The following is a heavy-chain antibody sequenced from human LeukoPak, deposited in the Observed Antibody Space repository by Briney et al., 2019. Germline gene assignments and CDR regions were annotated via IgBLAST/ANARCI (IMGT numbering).Heavy chain of an antibody. V-gene: IGHV1-46*01. CDR1: GYTFTSYY. CDR3: ARDLVDTAMVTLFDY. CDR2: INPSGGST. D-gene: IGHD5-18*01. J-gene: IGHJ4*02. Sequence: ASVKVSCKASGYTFTSYYVHWVRQAPGQGLEWMGIINPSGGSTSYAQKFQGRVTMTRDTSTSTVYMELSSLRSEDTAVYYCARDLVDTAMVTLFDYWGQGTLVTVSS.